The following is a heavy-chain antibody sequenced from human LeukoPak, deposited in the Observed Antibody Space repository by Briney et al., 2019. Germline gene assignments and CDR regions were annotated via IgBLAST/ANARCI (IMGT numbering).Heavy chain of an antibody. V-gene: IGHV4-4*02. CDR2: IYHSGST. D-gene: IGHD3-3*01. CDR1: GGSISSSNW. Sequence: SETLSLTCAVSGGSISSSNWWSWVRQPPGKGLEWLGSIYHSGSTYYNPSLKSRVTISVDTSKNQFSLKLSSVTAADTAVYYCARVVLRFLEAPNWFDPWGQGTLVTVSS. CDR3: ARVVLRFLEAPNWFDP. J-gene: IGHJ5*02.